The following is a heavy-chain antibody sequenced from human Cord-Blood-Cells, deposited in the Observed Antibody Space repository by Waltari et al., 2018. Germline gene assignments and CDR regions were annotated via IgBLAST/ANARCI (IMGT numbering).Heavy chain of an antibody. CDR2: TSPILGTA. CDR3: AREGGLEYSSSYYFDY. CDR1: GGTFSSYA. V-gene: IGHV1-69*06. J-gene: IGHJ4*02. Sequence: QVQLVQSGAEVKKPGSSVKVSCKASGGTFSSYAISWVRQAPGQGLEWIGGTSPILGTANYARKVQGRVTITANKSTGAAYMEMSRLRSEDTAVYYCAREGGLEYSSSYYFDYWGQGTLVTVSS. D-gene: IGHD6-6*01.